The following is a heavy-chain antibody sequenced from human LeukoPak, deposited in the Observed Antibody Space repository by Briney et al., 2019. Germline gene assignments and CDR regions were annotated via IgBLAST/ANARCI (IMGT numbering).Heavy chain of an antibody. CDR3: ARVITGYYYYYMDV. Sequence: GGSLRLSCAASGFTFSDYWMHWVRQAPGKGLEWVSRIYSDESSTYYADSVKGRFTISRDNSKNTLYLQMNSLRAEDTAVYYCARVITGYYYYYMDVWGKGTTVTVSS. CDR2: IYSDESST. D-gene: IGHD1-20*01. V-gene: IGHV3-74*01. J-gene: IGHJ6*03. CDR1: GFTFSDYW.